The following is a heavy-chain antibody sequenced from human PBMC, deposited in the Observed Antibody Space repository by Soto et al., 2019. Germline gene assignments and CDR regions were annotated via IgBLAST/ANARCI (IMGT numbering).Heavy chain of an antibody. CDR1: GYTLTELS. D-gene: IGHD2-15*01. Sequence: ASVKVSCKVSGYTLTELSMHWVRQAPGKGLEWMGGFDPEDGETIYAQKFQGRVTMTEDTSTDTAYMELGSLRSEDTAVYYCATELGYCSGGSCPDAFDIWGQGTMVTVSS. CDR2: FDPEDGET. V-gene: IGHV1-24*01. CDR3: ATELGYCSGGSCPDAFDI. J-gene: IGHJ3*02.